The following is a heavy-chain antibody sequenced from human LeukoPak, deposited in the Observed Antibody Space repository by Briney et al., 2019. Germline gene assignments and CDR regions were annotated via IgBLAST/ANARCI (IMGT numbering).Heavy chain of an antibody. J-gene: IGHJ4*02. CDR2: ISAYNGNT. V-gene: IGHV1-18*01. Sequence: ASVKVSCKASGYTFTSYGISWVRQAPGQGLEWMGWISAYNGNTNYAQKLQGRVTMTTDTSTSTAYMELRSLRSDERAVYYCARDHMSTVTTGYWGQGTLVTVSS. D-gene: IGHD4-17*01. CDR1: GYTFTSYG. CDR3: ARDHMSTVTTGY.